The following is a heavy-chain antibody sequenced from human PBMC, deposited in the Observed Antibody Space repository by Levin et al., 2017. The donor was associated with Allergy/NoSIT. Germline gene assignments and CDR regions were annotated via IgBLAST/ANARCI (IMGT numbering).Heavy chain of an antibody. J-gene: IGHJ4*02. CDR3: STGYSSGWYAGGVDY. V-gene: IGHV3-74*01. Sequence: GGSLRLSCAASGFTFSSYWMHWVRQAPGKGLVWVSGLNTDGSSTTYADSVKGRFTISRDNAKNTLYLQMNSLRAEDTAVYYCSTGYSSGWYAGGVDYWGQGILVTVSS. CDR1: GFTFSSYW. D-gene: IGHD6-19*01. CDR2: LNTDGSST.